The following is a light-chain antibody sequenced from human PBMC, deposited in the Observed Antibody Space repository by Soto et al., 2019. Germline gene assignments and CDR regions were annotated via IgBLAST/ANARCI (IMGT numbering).Light chain of an antibody. V-gene: IGKV3-15*01. CDR1: QSVSRN. CDR2: EAS. Sequence: EIVMTRSPATLSVAPGERATLSSRASQSVSRNLAWYQQKPGQAPTLLIYEASTRATGIPARFSGRGSRTEFTLTISSLQYEDVAVYYCQQYNNWPQTFGQGTKVDIK. CDR3: QQYNNWPQT. J-gene: IGKJ1*01.